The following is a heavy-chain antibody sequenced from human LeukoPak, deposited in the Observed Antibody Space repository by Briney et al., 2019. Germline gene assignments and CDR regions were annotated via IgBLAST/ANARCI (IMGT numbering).Heavy chain of an antibody. CDR3: ARVVAAAGNNWFDP. CDR1: GDSISCGGYL. J-gene: IGHJ5*02. V-gene: IGHV4-30-4*07. D-gene: IGHD6-13*01. Sequence: PSETLSLTCVVSGDSISCGGYLWRWIRQTPGKGLEWIAYIHDSGSTYNNPSLKSRLSISIDMPKTQFSLKLNSVTAADTAVYYCARVVAAAGNNWFDPWGQGTLVTVSS. CDR2: IHDSGST.